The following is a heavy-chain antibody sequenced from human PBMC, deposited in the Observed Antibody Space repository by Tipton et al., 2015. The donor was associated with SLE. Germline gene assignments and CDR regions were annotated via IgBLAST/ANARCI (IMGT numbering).Heavy chain of an antibody. Sequence: TLSLTCAVSGYSISSGSYYWSWIRQPAGKGLEWIGRIYTSGSTNYNPSLKSRVTISVDTSKNQFSLKLSSVTAADTAVYYCARVMWAAAAATWWFDPWGQGTLVTVSS. CDR3: ARVMWAAAAATWWFDP. CDR1: GYSISSGSYY. J-gene: IGHJ5*02. V-gene: IGHV4-61*02. CDR2: IYTSGST. D-gene: IGHD6-13*01.